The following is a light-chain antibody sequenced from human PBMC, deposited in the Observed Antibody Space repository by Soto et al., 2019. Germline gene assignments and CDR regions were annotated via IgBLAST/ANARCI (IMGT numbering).Light chain of an antibody. CDR2: DAS. Sequence: DIQMTQSPSTLSASVGDSVTITCRASQRIGRWLAWYQQKPGKDPKLLLYDASTLQSGGPSRFSGSGSGTEFTLNITSLQADDFATYYCQQYNHYSSHTLGRGTKLEI. V-gene: IGKV1-5*01. CDR3: QQYNHYSSHT. CDR1: QRIGRW. J-gene: IGKJ2*01.